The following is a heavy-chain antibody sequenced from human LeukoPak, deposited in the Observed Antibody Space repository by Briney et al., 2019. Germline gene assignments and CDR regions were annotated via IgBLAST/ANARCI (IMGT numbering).Heavy chain of an antibody. Sequence: PGGSLRLSCAASGFTFSSYEMNWVRQAPGKGLEWVSYISSSGSTIYYADSVKGRFTISRDNSKNTVYLQMNTLRDEDTAVYYCARAVGPFDYWGQGTLVTVSS. CDR3: ARAVGPFDY. V-gene: IGHV3-48*03. D-gene: IGHD3-16*01. J-gene: IGHJ4*02. CDR2: ISSSGSTI. CDR1: GFTFSSYE.